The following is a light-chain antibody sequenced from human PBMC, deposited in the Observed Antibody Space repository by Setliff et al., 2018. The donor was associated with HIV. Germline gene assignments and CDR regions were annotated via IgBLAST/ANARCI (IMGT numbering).Light chain of an antibody. CDR2: EVT. CDR3: CSYAGSGTLYV. Sequence: QSVLTQPASVSGSPGQSITISCTRTSSDVGSYKLVSWYQQHPGKAPKVMIYEVTKRPSGVSNRFSGSKSANTASLTISGLQAEDEADYYCCSYAGSGTLYVFGTGTKVNVL. J-gene: IGLJ1*01. V-gene: IGLV2-23*02. CDR1: SSDVGSYKL.